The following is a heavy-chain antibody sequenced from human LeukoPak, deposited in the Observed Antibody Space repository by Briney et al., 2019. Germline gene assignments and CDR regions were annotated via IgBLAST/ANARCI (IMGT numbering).Heavy chain of an antibody. Sequence: GGSLRLSCAASGFTFSSYAMSWVRQAPGKGLEWVSAISGSGGSTYYADSVKGRFTISRDNSKNTLYLQMNSLRAEDTAVYYCAKGRDYGDAQYPYDAFDIWGQGTMVTVSS. CDR1: GFTFSSYA. CDR2: ISGSGGST. D-gene: IGHD4-17*01. V-gene: IGHV3-23*01. J-gene: IGHJ3*02. CDR3: AKGRDYGDAQYPYDAFDI.